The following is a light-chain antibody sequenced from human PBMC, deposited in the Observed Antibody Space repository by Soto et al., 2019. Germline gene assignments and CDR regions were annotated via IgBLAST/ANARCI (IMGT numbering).Light chain of an antibody. CDR1: QSVSTY. V-gene: IGKV3-11*01. J-gene: IGKJ1*01. Sequence: EIVLTQSPATLSLSPGERATLSCRASQSVSTYLAWYQQKPGQAPGLLIYDASNRATGIPARFSGSGSGTDFTLTISSLEPEDFAVYYCQQRSYWPWTFGQGTKVEIK. CDR3: QQRSYWPWT. CDR2: DAS.